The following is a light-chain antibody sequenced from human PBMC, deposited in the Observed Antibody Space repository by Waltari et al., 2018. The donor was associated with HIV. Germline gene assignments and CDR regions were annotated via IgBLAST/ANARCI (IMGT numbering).Light chain of an antibody. CDR2: RNN. Sequence: QSVLTQPPSASGTPGQRVTISCSGSSSNIGSNYVYWYQQLPGTAPKLLIYRNNQRPSGVPDRFSGSKSGTSASRAISGLRSEEEADYYCAAWDNSLSAPVFGGGTKLTVL. CDR1: SSNIGSNY. CDR3: AAWDNSLSAPV. V-gene: IGLV1-47*01. J-gene: IGLJ3*02.